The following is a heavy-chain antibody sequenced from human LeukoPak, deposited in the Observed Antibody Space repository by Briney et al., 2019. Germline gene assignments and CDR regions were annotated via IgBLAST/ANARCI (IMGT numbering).Heavy chain of an antibody. CDR2: ISAYNGNT. CDR3: ARVDCSGGSCYLTTTYYYYYMDV. V-gene: IGHV1-18*01. D-gene: IGHD2-15*01. CDR1: GYTFTSYG. J-gene: IGHJ6*03. Sequence: ASVKVSCKASGYTFTSYGISWVRQAPGQGLEWMGWISAYNGNTNYAQKLQGRVTMTTDTSTSTAYMELRSLRSDDTAVYYCARVDCSGGSCYLTTTYYYYYMDVWGKGTTATVS.